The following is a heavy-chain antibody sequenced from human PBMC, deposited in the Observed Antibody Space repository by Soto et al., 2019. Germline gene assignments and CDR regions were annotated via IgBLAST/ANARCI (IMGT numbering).Heavy chain of an antibody. CDR2: ISYDGSNK. J-gene: IGHJ4*02. D-gene: IGHD3-22*01. V-gene: IGHV3-30*04. CDR1: GFTFSGSA. CDR3: ENLGNSSGYYFSS. Sequence: GGSLRLSCAASGFTFSGSAMHWVRQAPGKGLEWVAVISYDGSNKYYADSVKGRFTISRDNSKNTLYLQMNSLRAEDTAVYYCENLGNSSGYYFSSGAQGPRVTVPS.